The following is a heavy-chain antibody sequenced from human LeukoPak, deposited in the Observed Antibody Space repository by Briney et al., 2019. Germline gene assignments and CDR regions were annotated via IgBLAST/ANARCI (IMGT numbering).Heavy chain of an antibody. CDR2: LWYDGTNK. V-gene: IGHV3-33*01. D-gene: IGHD1-26*01. CDR1: GFTFNTYG. J-gene: IGHJ4*02. CDR3: ARDEWMAATTIDY. Sequence: GGSLRLSCAASGFTFNTYGMHWVRQSPGKGLEWVAVLWYDGTNKNYAESVKGRIIISRDNPKNTLYLQMNSLRTEDTAVYYCARDEWMAATTIDYWGQGTLVTVSS.